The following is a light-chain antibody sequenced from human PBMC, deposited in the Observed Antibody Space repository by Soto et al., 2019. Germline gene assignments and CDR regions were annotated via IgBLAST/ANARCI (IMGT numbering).Light chain of an antibody. Sequence: DIQMTQSPSTLSASVGDRVTMTSRASQSISSWLAWYQQKPGKAPKLLIYKASSLESGVPSRFSGSGSGTEFTLTISSLQPDDFATYYCHQYNSYPWTFGQGTKVEIK. J-gene: IGKJ1*01. CDR3: HQYNSYPWT. V-gene: IGKV1-5*03. CDR2: KAS. CDR1: QSISSW.